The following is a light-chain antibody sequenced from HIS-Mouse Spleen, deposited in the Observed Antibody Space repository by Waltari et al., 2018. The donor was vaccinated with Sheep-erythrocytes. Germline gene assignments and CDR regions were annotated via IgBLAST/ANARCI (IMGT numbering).Light chain of an antibody. CDR2: DVS. Sequence: QSALTQPRSVSRSPGQSVTISCTGTSSDVGCYHYVSWYQQHPGKAPKLMIYDVSKRPSGVPDRFSGSKSGNTASLTISGLQAEDEADYYCCSYAGSYNHVFATGTKVTVL. CDR1: SSDVGCYHY. J-gene: IGLJ1*01. CDR3: CSYAGSYNHV. V-gene: IGLV2-11*01.